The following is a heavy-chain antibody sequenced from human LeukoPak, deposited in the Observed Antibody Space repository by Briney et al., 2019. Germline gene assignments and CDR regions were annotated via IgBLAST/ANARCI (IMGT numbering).Heavy chain of an antibody. D-gene: IGHD6-19*01. V-gene: IGHV4-31*03. CDR1: GGSISSGGYY. J-gene: IGHJ4*02. CDR3: ARGWSSSGWYPPDFDY. CDR2: IYYSGST. Sequence: SETLSLTCTVSGGSISSGGYYWSWIRQHPGKGLEWIGYIYYSGSTYYNPSLKSRVTISVDTSKNQFSLKLSSVTAADTAVYHCARGWSSSGWYPPDFDYWGQGTLVTVSS.